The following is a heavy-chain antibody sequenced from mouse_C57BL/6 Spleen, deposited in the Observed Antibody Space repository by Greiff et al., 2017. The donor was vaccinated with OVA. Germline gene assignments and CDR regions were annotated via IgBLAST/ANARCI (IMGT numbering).Heavy chain of an antibody. Sequence: ESGPGLVKPSQSLSLTCSVTGYSITSGYYWNWIRQFPGNKLEWMGYISYDGSNNYNPSLKNRISITRDTSKNQFFLKLNSVTTEDTATYYCARAEGDMGFAYWGQGTLVTVSA. V-gene: IGHV3-6*01. CDR1: GYSITSGYY. CDR3: ARAEGDMGFAY. CDR2: ISYDGSN. D-gene: IGHD3-3*01. J-gene: IGHJ3*01.